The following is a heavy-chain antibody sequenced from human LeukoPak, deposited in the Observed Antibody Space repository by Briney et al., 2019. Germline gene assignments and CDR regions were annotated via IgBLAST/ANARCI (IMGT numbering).Heavy chain of an antibody. CDR1: GFTFSSYW. J-gene: IGHJ4*02. CDR2: INSDGSSA. V-gene: IGHV3-74*01. D-gene: IGHD6-13*01. CDR3: ARDIRAAGLDY. Sequence: GGSLRLSCAASGFTFSSYWMHWVRQAPGKGLVWLSHINSDGSSASYADSVKGRFTIPRDNAKNTLYLQMNSLRAEDTAIYYCARDIRAAGLDYWGQGTLVTVSS.